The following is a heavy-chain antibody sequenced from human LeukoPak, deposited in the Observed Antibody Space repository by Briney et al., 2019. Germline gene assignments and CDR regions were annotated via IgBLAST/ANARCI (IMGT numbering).Heavy chain of an antibody. Sequence: GGSLRLSCAASGFTFDFSSSWMSWVRQAPGKGLEWVSYISSSGSTIYYADSVKGRFTISRDNAKDSLYLQMNSLRAEDTAVYYCARDPWVGAPDWYFDLWGRGTLVTVSS. CDR2: ISSSGSTI. J-gene: IGHJ2*01. CDR1: GFTFDFSSSW. D-gene: IGHD3-10*01. CDR3: ARDPWVGAPDWYFDL. V-gene: IGHV3-48*04.